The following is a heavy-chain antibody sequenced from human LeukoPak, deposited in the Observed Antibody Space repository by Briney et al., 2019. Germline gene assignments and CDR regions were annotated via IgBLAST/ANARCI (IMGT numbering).Heavy chain of an antibody. CDR2: INPDGSAE. Sequence: AGGSLRLSCAASGSSISNYWMSWVRQGSGKGLEWVASINPDGSAERYVDSVKGRFTISRDNAKNSMYLQMNSLSAEDTALFYCARLFGGVTTFDYWGQGTLVTVSS. V-gene: IGHV3-7*01. J-gene: IGHJ4*02. CDR3: ARLFGGVTTFDY. CDR1: GSSISNYW. D-gene: IGHD4-17*01.